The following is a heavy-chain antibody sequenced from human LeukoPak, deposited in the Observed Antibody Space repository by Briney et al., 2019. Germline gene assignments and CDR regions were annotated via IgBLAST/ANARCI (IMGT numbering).Heavy chain of an antibody. V-gene: IGHV3-53*01. CDR3: ARDAHSGSSSYIDY. D-gene: IGHD6-13*01. CDR1: GFTVSSNY. Sequence: GGSLRLSCAASGFTVSSNYMSWVRQAPGKGLEWVSVIYSGGSTYYADSVKGRFTISRDNSKNTLYLQMNSLRAEDTAVYYCARDAHSGSSSYIDYWGQGTLVTVSS. J-gene: IGHJ4*02. CDR2: IYSGGST.